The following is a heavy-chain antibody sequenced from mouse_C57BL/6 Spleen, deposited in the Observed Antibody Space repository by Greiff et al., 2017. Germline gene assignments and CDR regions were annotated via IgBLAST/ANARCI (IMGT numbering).Heavy chain of an antibody. Sequence: VQLQQSGAELVKPGASVKLSCTASGFNIKDYYMHWVKQRTEQGLEWIGRSDPEDGETKCAPKFQGKATITADTSSNTAYLQLCGLTSEDTAVYYCASPYEYGYWGQGTTLTVSS. CDR1: GFNIKDYY. D-gene: IGHD2-4*01. CDR3: ASPYEYGY. J-gene: IGHJ2*01. CDR2: SDPEDGET. V-gene: IGHV14-2*01.